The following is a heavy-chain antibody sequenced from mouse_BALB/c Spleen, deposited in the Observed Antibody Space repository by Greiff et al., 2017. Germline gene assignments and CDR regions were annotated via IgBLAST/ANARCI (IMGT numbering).Heavy chain of an antibody. CDR2: ISSGSSTI. CDR1: GFTFSSFG. J-gene: IGHJ3*01. Sequence: EVQGVESGGGLVQPGGSRKLSCAASGFTFSSFGMHWVRQAPEKGLEWVAYISSGSSTIYYADTVKGRFTISRDNPKNTLFLQMTSLRSEDTAMYYCAREDGYYGWFAYWGQGTLVTVSA. CDR3: AREDGYYGWFAY. V-gene: IGHV5-17*02. D-gene: IGHD2-3*01.